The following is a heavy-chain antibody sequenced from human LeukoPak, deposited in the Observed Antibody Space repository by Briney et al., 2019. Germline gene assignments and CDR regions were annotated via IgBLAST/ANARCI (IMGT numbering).Heavy chain of an antibody. CDR3: TRGNILSGYCFDF. V-gene: IGHV4-34*01. CDR1: GGSISGYY. Sequence: PSETLSLTCAVYGGSISGYYWSWIRQPPGKGLDWVGEIHYTGATSYNPSLKSRAIISIETSKNQVSLKLSSVTAADTAVYYCTRGNILSGYCFDFWGQGALVTVSS. CDR2: IHYTGAT. D-gene: IGHD3-9*01. J-gene: IGHJ4*02.